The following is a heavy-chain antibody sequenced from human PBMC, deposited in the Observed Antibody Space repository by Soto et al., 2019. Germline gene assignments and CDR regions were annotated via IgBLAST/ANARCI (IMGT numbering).Heavy chain of an antibody. V-gene: IGHV4-34*01. D-gene: IGHD3-22*01. CDR2: INHSGST. CDR1: GGSFRGYY. J-gene: IGHJ4*02. Sequence: LQTLCVTCAVYGGSFRGYYWSRIRQPPGKGLEWIGEINHSGSTNYNPSLKSRVTISVDTSKNQFSLKLSSVTAADTAVYYCARMYYDSSGYFRYFDYWGQGTLVTVSS. CDR3: ARMYYDSSGYFRYFDY.